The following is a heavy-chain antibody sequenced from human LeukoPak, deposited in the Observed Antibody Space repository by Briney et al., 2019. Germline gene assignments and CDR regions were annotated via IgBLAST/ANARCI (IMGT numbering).Heavy chain of an antibody. J-gene: IGHJ2*01. V-gene: IGHV4-34*01. D-gene: IGHD5-12*01. CDR1: GGSFSGYY. Sequence: PSETLSLTCAVYGGSFSGYYWSWIRQPPGKGLEWIGEINHSGSTNYNPSLKSRVTISVDTSKNQFSLKLSSVTAADTAVYYCARWRLGYVPWYFDLWGRGTLVTVSS. CDR2: INHSGST. CDR3: ARWRLGYVPWYFDL.